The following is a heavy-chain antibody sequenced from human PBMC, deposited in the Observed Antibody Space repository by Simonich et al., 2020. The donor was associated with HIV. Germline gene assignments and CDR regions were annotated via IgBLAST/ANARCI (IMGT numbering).Heavy chain of an antibody. CDR3: ATVPYSNSFNWFDP. CDR2: CDPEDGET. V-gene: IGHV1-24*01. Sequence: QVQLVQSGAEVKKPGASVKVSCKVSGYTLTELSMHWGRQAPGKGLEWMGGCDPEDGETSYAQKFQGRVTMTEDTSTDTAYMELSSLRSEDTAVYYCATVPYSNSFNWFDPWGQGTLVTVSS. J-gene: IGHJ5*02. CDR1: GYTLTELS. D-gene: IGHD4-4*01.